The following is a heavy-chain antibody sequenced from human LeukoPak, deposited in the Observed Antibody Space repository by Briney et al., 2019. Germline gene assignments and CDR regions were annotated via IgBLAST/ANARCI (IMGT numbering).Heavy chain of an antibody. D-gene: IGHD2-2*01. CDR2: IIPIFGTA. CDR1: GGTFSSYA. V-gene: IGHV1-69*05. CDR3: AVQTPIVVVPAAMFGCFDP. Sequence: SVKVSCKASGGTFSSYAISWVRQAPGQGLEWMGGIIPIFGTANYAQKFQGRVTITTDESTRTAYMELSSLRSEDPAVYYCAVQTPIVVVPAAMFGCFDPWGQGTLVTVSS. J-gene: IGHJ5*02.